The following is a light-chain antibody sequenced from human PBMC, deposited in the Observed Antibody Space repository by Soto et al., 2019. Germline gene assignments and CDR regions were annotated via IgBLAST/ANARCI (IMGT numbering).Light chain of an antibody. J-gene: IGLJ1*01. Sequence: QSVLTQPASVSGSPGQSITISCTGSVSDVGSFGPVSWYQQHPGQVPKLIIYEGNRRPSGVSSRFSGSKSGNTASLTISGLPAEDEADYYFCSYVGARTYVFGTGTKVTVL. CDR3: CSYVGARTYV. CDR2: EGN. V-gene: IGLV2-23*01. CDR1: VSDVGSFGP.